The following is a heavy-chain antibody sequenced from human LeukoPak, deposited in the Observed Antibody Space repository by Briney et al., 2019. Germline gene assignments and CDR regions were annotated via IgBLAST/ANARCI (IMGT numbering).Heavy chain of an antibody. CDR2: IFPSGGEI. CDR3: ATYRQVLLPFES. V-gene: IGHV3-23*01. Sequence: GGCLRLSCAASGFTFSTFAMIWVRQPPGEGVEWVSSIFPSGGEIHYADSVRGRFTISRDNSKSILSLQMNSLRAEDTAIYYCATYRQVLLPFESWGQGTLVTVSS. D-gene: IGHD5-18*01. CDR1: GFTFSTFA. J-gene: IGHJ4*02.